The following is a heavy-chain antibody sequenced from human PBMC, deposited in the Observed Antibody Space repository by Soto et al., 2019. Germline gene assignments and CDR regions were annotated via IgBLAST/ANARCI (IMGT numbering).Heavy chain of an antibody. CDR3: AXDSMELVRLEGVNWFDP. Sequence: SVKVSCKASGYTFTGYYMHWVRQAPGQGLEWMGWINPNSGGTNYAQKFQGRVTMTRDTSISTAYMELSRLRSDDTAVYYCAXDSMELVRLEGVNWFDPWGQGTLVTVSS. J-gene: IGHJ5*02. V-gene: IGHV1-2*02. CDR1: GYTFTGYY. D-gene: IGHD1-26*01. CDR2: INPNSGGT.